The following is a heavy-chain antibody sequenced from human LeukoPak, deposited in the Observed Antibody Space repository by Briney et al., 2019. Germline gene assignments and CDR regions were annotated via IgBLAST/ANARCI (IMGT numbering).Heavy chain of an antibody. Sequence: SETLSLTCTVPGGSISSGSYYWSWIRQPAGKGLEWIRRIYTSGSANYNPSLKSRVTISVDTSKNQFSLKLSSVTAADTAVYYCARERADFHFWSGYYDYWAQGTQVTVSS. CDR1: GGSISSGSYY. V-gene: IGHV4-61*02. J-gene: IGHJ4*02. CDR3: ARERADFHFWSGYYDY. D-gene: IGHD3-3*02. CDR2: IYTSGSA.